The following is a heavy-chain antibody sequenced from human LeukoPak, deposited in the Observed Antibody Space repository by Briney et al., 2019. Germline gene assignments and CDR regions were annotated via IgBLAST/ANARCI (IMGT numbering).Heavy chain of an antibody. D-gene: IGHD2-15*01. Sequence: SETLSLTCTVSGASIRSYYWSWIRQPPGKGLEWIGYIYYSGSTNYNPSLKSRVTISVDTSKNQLSLKLSSVTAADTAMYYCARVVSGHFDYWGQGTLATASS. J-gene: IGHJ4*02. CDR1: GASIRSYY. V-gene: IGHV4-59*01. CDR2: IYYSGST. CDR3: ARVVSGHFDY.